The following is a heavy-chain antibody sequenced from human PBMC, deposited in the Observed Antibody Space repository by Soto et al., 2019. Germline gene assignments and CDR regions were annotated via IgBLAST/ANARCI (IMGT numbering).Heavy chain of an antibody. CDR1: GYTFTSYG. CDR3: TTKSSSTGHDY. V-gene: IGHV1-18*01. D-gene: IGHD6-6*01. CDR2: ISAYNGNT. J-gene: IGHJ4*02. Sequence: QVQLVQSGAEVKKPGASVKVSCKASGYTFTSYGISWVRQAPGQGLEWMGWISAYNGNTNYAQKLQDRVTMTTDTPTSTAYMELRSLRSEATAVYYLTTKSSSTGHDYWGQGTLVTVSS.